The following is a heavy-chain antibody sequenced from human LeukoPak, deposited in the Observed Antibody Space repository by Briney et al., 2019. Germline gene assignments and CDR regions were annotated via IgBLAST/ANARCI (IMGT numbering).Heavy chain of an antibody. CDR1: GYTFTSYD. CDR3: ARGGVDGSGSYGLFDP. V-gene: IGHV1-8*01. Sequence: ASVKVSCKASGYTFTSYDINWVRQATGQGLEWMGWMNPNSGNTGYAQKFQGRVTMTRNTSISTAYMELSSLRSEDTAVYYCARGGVDGSGSYGLFDPWGQGTLVTVSS. CDR2: MNPNSGNT. J-gene: IGHJ5*02. D-gene: IGHD3-10*01.